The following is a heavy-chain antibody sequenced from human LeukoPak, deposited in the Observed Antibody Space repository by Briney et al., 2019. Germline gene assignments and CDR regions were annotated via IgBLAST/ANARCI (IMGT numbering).Heavy chain of an antibody. V-gene: IGHV4-39*07. CDR3: AREGYCSGGTCWTYYFDY. CDR2: ISYSGST. J-gene: IGHJ4*02. CDR1: GGSISSSRYY. D-gene: IGHD2-15*01. Sequence: TASETLSLTCTVSGGSISSSRYYWGWIRQPPGKGLEWIGSISYSGSTYYNPSLKSRVTISVDTSKTHFSLKLSSVTAADTAVYYCAREGYCSGGTCWTYYFDYWGQGTLVTVSS.